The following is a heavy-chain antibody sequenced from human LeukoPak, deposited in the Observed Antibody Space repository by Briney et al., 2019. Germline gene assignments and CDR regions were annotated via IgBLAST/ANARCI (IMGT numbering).Heavy chain of an antibody. CDR3: AREIVGDNYGMDV. V-gene: IGHV4-39*07. CDR1: GGSISSSSYY. Sequence: KPSETLSLTCTVSGGSISSSSYYWGWIRQPPGKGLEWIGYIYYSGSTYYNPSLKSRVTISLDTSKNQFSLKLSSVTAADTAVYYCAREIVGDNYGMDVWGQGTTVTVSS. J-gene: IGHJ6*02. D-gene: IGHD1-26*01. CDR2: IYYSGST.